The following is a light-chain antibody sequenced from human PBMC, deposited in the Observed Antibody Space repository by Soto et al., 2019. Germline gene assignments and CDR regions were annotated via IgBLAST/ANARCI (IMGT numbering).Light chain of an antibody. CDR1: SSDVGSYNL. CDR2: EGS. J-gene: IGLJ3*02. Sequence: QSALTQPASVSGSPGQSITISCTGTSSDVGSYNLVSWYQQHPGKAPKLMIYEGSKRPSGVSNRFSGSKSGNTASLTISGLQPEDEGDYYCSAYTARSTLVFGGGTQLTVL. CDR3: SAYTARSTLV. V-gene: IGLV2-14*02.